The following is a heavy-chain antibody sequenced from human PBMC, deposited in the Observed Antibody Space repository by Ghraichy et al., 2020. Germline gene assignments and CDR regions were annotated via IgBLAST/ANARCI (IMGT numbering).Heavy chain of an antibody. V-gene: IGHV4-59*01. CDR1: GGSISSYY. Sequence: SETLSLTCTVSGGSISSYYWSWIRQPPGKGLEWIGYIYYSGSTNYNPSLKSRVTISVDTSKNQFSLKLSSVTAADTAVYYCAREGVRGVIPMSGGMDVWGQGTTVTVSS. J-gene: IGHJ6*01. CDR2: IYYSGST. CDR3: AREGVRGVIPMSGGMDV. D-gene: IGHD3-10*01.